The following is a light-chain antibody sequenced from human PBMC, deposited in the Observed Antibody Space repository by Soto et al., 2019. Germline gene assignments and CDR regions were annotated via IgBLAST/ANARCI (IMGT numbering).Light chain of an antibody. V-gene: IGKV3-20*01. J-gene: IGKJ1*01. CDR1: QSVSSSC. Sequence: EIRLSQSPSTLSSSKGERATLSCRASQSVSSSCLAWYQQKPGQAPRLLIYGASSRATGIPDRFSGSGSGTDFTLTISSLQPDDFATYYCQHYNSYSGAFGQGSIVDVK. CDR2: GAS. CDR3: QHYNSYSGA.